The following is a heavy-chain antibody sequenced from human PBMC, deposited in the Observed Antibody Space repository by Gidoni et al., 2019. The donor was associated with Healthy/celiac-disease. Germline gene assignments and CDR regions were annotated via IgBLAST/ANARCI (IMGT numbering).Heavy chain of an antibody. J-gene: IGHJ6*02. CDR2: IIPIFGTA. V-gene: IGHV1-69*01. Sequence: QVQLVQSGAEVKKPGSSVKVSCKASGGTFSSYAISWVRQAPGQGLEWMGGIIPIFGTANYAQKFQGRVTITADESTSTAYMELSSLRSEDTAVYYCARPYDSSGYYLNYYYGMDVWGQGTTVTVSS. D-gene: IGHD3-22*01. CDR1: GGTFSSYA. CDR3: ARPYDSSGYYLNYYYGMDV.